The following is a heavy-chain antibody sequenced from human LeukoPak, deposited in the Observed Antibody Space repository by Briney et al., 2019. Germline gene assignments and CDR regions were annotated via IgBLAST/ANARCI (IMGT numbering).Heavy chain of an antibody. Sequence: GGALRLSCVASGCTFGKYWMSWVRQAPGKGLEWVANIKLDGSEKNYVDSVKGRFTISRDNTKNSLYLQMNSLRAEDTAVFYCARDQYDTWSRRGNFDSWGQGTLVIASS. D-gene: IGHD3-3*01. CDR2: IKLDGSEK. J-gene: IGHJ4*02. CDR3: ARDQYDTWSRRGNFDS. V-gene: IGHV3-7*03. CDR1: GCTFGKYW.